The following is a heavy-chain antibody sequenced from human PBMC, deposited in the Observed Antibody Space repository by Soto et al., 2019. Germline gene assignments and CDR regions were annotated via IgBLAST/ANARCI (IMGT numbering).Heavy chain of an antibody. J-gene: IGHJ6*03. CDR3: ARTSYSSSWDHYMDV. Sequence: PSETLSLTCTVSGGSISSYYWSWIRQPPGKGLEWIGYIYYSGSTNYNPSLKSRVTISVDTSKNQFSLKLSSVTAADTAVYYCARTSYSSSWDHYMDVWGKGTTVTVSS. D-gene: IGHD6-13*01. V-gene: IGHV4-59*01. CDR2: IYYSGST. CDR1: GGSISSYY.